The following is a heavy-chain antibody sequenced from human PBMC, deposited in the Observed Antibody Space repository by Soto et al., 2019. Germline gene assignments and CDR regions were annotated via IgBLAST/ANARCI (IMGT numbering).Heavy chain of an antibody. V-gene: IGHV4-59*08. J-gene: IGHJ4*02. CDR1: GGSISSYY. D-gene: IGHD6-19*01. Sequence: SETLSLTCTVSGGSISSYYWSWIRQPPGKGLEWIGYIYYSGSTNYNPSLKSRVTISVDTSKNQFSLKLSSVTAADTAVYYCARLSPSGGWESDYWGQGTLVTVSS. CDR3: ARLSPSGGWESDY. CDR2: IYYSGST.